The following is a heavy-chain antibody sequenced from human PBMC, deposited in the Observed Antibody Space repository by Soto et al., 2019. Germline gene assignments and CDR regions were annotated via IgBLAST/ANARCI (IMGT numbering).Heavy chain of an antibody. V-gene: IGHV6-1*01. Sequence: SQTLSLTCAISGDSVSSNSAAWNWVRQSPSRGLEWLGRTYYRSEWYNDYAVSVKSRITINPDTSKNQLSLQLNSVTPEDTAVYYCARVRVYCSSTSCYDVGKDYYYYYMDVWGKGTTVTVSS. J-gene: IGHJ6*03. CDR2: TYYRSEWYN. D-gene: IGHD2-2*01. CDR3: ARVRVYCSSTSCYDVGKDYYYYYMDV. CDR1: GDSVSSNSAA.